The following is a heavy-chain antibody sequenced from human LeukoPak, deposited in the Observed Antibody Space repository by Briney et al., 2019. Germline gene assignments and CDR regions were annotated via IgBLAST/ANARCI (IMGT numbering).Heavy chain of an antibody. CDR1: GGSFSGYY. V-gene: IGHV4-34*01. Sequence: SETLSLTCAVYGGSFSGYYWSWIRQPPGKGLEWIGEINHSGSTNYNPSLKSRVTISVDTSKNQFSLNLSSVTTADTAVYFCARTRSGWYSFVDYWGQGTLVTVSS. CDR3: ARTRSGWYSFVDY. CDR2: INHSGST. J-gene: IGHJ4*02. D-gene: IGHD6-19*01.